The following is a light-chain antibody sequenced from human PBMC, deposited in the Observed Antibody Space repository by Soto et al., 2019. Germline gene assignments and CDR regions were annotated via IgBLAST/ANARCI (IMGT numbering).Light chain of an antibody. V-gene: IGKV3-11*01. CDR3: QQRGDWPPIT. Sequence: EIVLTQSPATLSFSPGERATLSCRASQSVSSYLAWYQQKPGQAPRLLIYDASNRATGIPARFSGSGSGTDFTLTISSLEPEDFAVYYCQQRGDWPPITFGQGTLLEIK. CDR2: DAS. J-gene: IGKJ5*01. CDR1: QSVSSY.